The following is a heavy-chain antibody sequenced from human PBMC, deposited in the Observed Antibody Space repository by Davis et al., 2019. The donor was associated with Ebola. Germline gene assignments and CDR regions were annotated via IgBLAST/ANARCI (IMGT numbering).Heavy chain of an antibody. J-gene: IGHJ3*02. CDR1: GGTFSSYT. CDR3: ARSFDI. V-gene: IGHV1-69*02. CDR2: IIPILGIA. Sequence: AASVKVSCKASGGTFSSYTISWVRQAPGQGLEWMGRIIPILGIANYAQKLQGRVTMTTDTSTSTAYMELRSLRSDDTAVYYCARSFDIWGQGTMVTVSS.